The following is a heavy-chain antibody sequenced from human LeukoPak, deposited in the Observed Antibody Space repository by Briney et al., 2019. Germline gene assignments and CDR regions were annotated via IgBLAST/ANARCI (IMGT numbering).Heavy chain of an antibody. CDR1: GFTFSSYA. CDR3: GKVEYGDLPFYY. J-gene: IGHJ4*02. CDR2: ISGSVGST. D-gene: IGHD4-17*01. Sequence: GGSLRLSCAASGFTFSSYAMSLVRPAPGKGLEWVSAISGSVGSTYSADPVKGRFPLPRDNSKKTLYLQINSLRAEDTAVYYCGKVEYGDLPFYYWGQGTLVTVSS. V-gene: IGHV3-23*01.